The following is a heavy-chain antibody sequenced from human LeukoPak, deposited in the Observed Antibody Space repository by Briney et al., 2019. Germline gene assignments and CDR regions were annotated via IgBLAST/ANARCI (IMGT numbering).Heavy chain of an antibody. CDR2: ISGSGDST. J-gene: IGHJ4*02. Sequence: GGSLRLSCAASGFTFRSYAMTWVRQAPGKGLEWVSSISGSGDSTFYADSVKGRFTISRDNSKNTLYLQMNSLRAEDTAVYYCAKGRRVTTGFFDYWGQGTLVTVSS. D-gene: IGHD4-17*01. CDR3: AKGRRVTTGFFDY. V-gene: IGHV3-23*01. CDR1: GFTFRSYA.